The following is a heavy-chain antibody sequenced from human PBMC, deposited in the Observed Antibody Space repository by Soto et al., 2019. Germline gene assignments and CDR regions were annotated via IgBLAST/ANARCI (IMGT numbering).Heavy chain of an antibody. CDR2: ISSDGNHK. CDR1: GFNVSAYT. V-gene: IGHV3-30-3*01. D-gene: IGHD1-26*01. J-gene: IGHJ4*02. Sequence: QVKLVESGGGVVQPGRSLRLSCAASGFNVSAYTMHWVRQATGKGLELVAVISSDGNHKYYTDSVKGRFTISRDTSTNTLYLQMNSLRAEDTAVYYCARWEQPLFDYWGQGTLVTVSS. CDR3: ARWEQPLFDY.